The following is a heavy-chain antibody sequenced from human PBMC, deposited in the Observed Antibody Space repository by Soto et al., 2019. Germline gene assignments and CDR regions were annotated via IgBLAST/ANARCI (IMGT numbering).Heavy chain of an antibody. CDR2: IIPIFGTA. D-gene: IGHD2-21*01. J-gene: IGHJ1*01. Sequence: ASVNVSCKASGGTFSSYAISWVRQAPGQGLEWMGGIIPIFGTANYAQKFQGRVTITADESTSTAYMELSSLRSEDTAVYYCARGPYCGGECYSAEYFQHWGQGTLVTVSS. CDR3: ARGPYCGGECYSAEYFQH. V-gene: IGHV1-69*13. CDR1: GGTFSSYA.